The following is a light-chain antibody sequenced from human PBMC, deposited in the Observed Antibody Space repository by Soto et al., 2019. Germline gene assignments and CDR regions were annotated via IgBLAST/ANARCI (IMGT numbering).Light chain of an antibody. CDR1: GSNIGTGAD. CDR2: GNN. J-gene: IGLJ2*01. CDR3: QSYDTSLSGSV. V-gene: IGLV1-40*01. Sequence: QSVLTQPPSVSGAPGQRVTISCTGSGSNIGTGADVHWYQQLPGTAPKLLIYGNNNRPSGVPDRFSGSKSGTSASLAITGLQAEDEADYYCQSYDTSLSGSVFGGGTTVTVL.